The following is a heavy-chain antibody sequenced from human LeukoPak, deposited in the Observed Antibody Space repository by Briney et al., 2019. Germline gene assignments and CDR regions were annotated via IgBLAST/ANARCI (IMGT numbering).Heavy chain of an antibody. Sequence: TSETLSLTCTVSGGSISTPGYYWGWIRQPPGKGLEWIGSLYHSGSTYYKPSLKSRATISVDKSKHQCSLKLRSVTAADTAVYYCARHALATVTDPSFDYWGQGTLVTVSS. J-gene: IGHJ4*02. V-gene: IGHV4-39*01. CDR3: ARHALATVTDPSFDY. CDR2: LYHSGST. D-gene: IGHD2-21*02. CDR1: GGSISTPGYY.